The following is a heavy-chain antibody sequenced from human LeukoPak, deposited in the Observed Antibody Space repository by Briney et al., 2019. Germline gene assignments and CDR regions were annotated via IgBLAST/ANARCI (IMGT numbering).Heavy chain of an antibody. CDR2: INSDGSST. CDR1: GFTFSSYW. CDR3: ARDVTDSSGYIDY. V-gene: IGHV3-74*01. J-gene: IGHJ4*02. Sequence: GGSLRLSCAASGFTFSSYWMHWVRQAPGKGLVWVSHINSDGSSTSYADSVKGRFTISRDNAKNTLYLQMNSLRAEDTAVYYCARDVTDSSGYIDYWGQGTLVTVSS. D-gene: IGHD6-19*01.